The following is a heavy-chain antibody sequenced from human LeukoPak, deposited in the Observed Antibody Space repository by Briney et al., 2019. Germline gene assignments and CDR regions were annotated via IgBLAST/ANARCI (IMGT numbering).Heavy chain of an antibody. V-gene: IGHV3-48*03. D-gene: IGHD2-8*01. CDR1: GFSFSSYE. CDR2: ISSSGSTI. J-gene: IGHJ4*02. Sequence: GGSLRLSXAASGFSFSSYEMNWVRQAPGKGLEWVSYISSSGSTINYADSVKGRFTISRDNAKNSLYLQMNSLRAEDTAVYYCARDYYWYDYWGQGTLVTVSS. CDR3: ARDYYWYDY.